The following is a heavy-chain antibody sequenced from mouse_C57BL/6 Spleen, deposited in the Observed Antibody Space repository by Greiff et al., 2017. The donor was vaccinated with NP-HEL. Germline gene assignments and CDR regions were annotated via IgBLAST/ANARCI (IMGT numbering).Heavy chain of an antibody. CDR2: IDPSDSYT. J-gene: IGHJ4*01. Sequence: VQLQQPGAELVRPGTSVKLSCKASGYTFTSYWMHWVKQRPGQGLEWIGVIDPSDSYTNYNQKFKGKATLTVDTSSSTAYMQLSSLTSEDSAVYYCAREDSSGYRAMDYWGQGTSVTVSS. CDR3: AREDSSGYRAMDY. CDR1: GYTFTSYW. D-gene: IGHD3-2*02. V-gene: IGHV1-59*01.